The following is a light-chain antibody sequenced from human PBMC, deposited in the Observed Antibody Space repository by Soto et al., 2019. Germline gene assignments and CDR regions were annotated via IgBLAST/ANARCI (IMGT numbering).Light chain of an antibody. Sequence: DIQMTQSPSALSASVGDRVTITCRASQRVTNWLAWYQQKPGKAPKVLIYQASNLQSGVPSRFRGSGSGTDFTLTIDSLQPDDFATYDSQQYNTFVPYTFGQGTRLEI. CDR1: QRVTNW. CDR3: QQYNTFVPYT. V-gene: IGKV1-5*03. J-gene: IGKJ2*01. CDR2: QAS.